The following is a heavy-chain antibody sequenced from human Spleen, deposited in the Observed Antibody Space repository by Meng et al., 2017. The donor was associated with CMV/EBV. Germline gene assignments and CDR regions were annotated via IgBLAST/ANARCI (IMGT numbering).Heavy chain of an antibody. Sequence: GGSLRLSCAASGFTFSSYGMHWVRQAPGKGLEWVAVIWYDGSNKYYADSVKGRFTISRDNSKNTLYLQMNSLRAEDTAVYYCAKVGDGLWFGELLNWGQGTLVTVSS. CDR2: IWYDGSNK. D-gene: IGHD3-10*01. V-gene: IGHV3-33*06. CDR3: AKVGDGLWFGELLN. CDR1: GFTFSSYG. J-gene: IGHJ4*02.